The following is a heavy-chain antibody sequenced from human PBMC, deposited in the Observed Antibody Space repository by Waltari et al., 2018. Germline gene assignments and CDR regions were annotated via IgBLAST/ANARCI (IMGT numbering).Heavy chain of an antibody. V-gene: IGHV4-38-2*02. J-gene: IGHJ4*02. CDR2: IYHSGNT. Sequence: QVRLQESGPGLVKPSETLSLTCTFSGNSISSPYYWGWIRQPPGKGLEWIGNIYHSGNTYYNPSLKSRVTLSVDTSKNQFSLKLNSVTAADTAVYYCARGPPIVGAMDYWGQGTLVTVSS. CDR1: GNSISSPYY. D-gene: IGHD1-26*01. CDR3: ARGPPIVGAMDY.